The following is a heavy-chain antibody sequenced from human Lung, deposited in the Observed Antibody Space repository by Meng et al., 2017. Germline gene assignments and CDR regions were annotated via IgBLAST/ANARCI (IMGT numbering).Heavy chain of an antibody. J-gene: IGHJ4*02. V-gene: IGHV4-34*01. D-gene: IGHD4-11*01. Sequence: VQQQRWGSSLLKLSRTPSLPVVVSVWSFSDYYCSWIRPPPGKGLEWIGEINHSGSTNYNPSLESRATISVDTSQNNLSLKLSSVTAADSAVYYCARGPTTMAHDFDYWGQGTLVTVSS. CDR3: ARGPTTMAHDFDY. CDR1: VWSFSDYY. CDR2: INHSGST.